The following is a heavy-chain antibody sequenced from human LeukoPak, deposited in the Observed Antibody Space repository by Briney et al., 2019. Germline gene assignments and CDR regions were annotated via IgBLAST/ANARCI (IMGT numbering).Heavy chain of an antibody. CDR2: ISWNSGSI. D-gene: IGHD6-13*01. J-gene: IGHJ4*02. CDR1: GFTFDDYA. CDR3: ARIGYSSSSIDY. V-gene: IGHV3-9*01. Sequence: GGSLRLSCAASGFTFDDYAMHWVRQAPGKGLEWVSGISWNSGSIGYADSVKGRLTISRDNAKRSLYLQVNSLRAEATAMYYCARIGYSSSSIDYWGQGTLVTVSS.